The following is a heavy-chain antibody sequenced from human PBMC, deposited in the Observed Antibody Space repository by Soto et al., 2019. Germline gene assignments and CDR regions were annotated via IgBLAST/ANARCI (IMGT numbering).Heavy chain of an antibody. CDR1: GVSFSGYY. D-gene: IGHD3-10*01. CDR3: ARGRITMVRGEYYYGMDV. V-gene: IGHV4-34*01. J-gene: IGHJ6*02. Sequence: TLSLTCAVYGVSFSGYYWSWIRQPPGKGLEWIGEINHSGSTNYNPSLKSRVTISVDTSKNQFSLKLSSVTAADTAVYYCARGRITMVRGEYYYGMDVWGQGTTVTVSS. CDR2: INHSGST.